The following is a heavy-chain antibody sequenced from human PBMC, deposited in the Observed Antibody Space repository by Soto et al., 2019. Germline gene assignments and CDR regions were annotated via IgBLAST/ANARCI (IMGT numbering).Heavy chain of an antibody. V-gene: IGHV3-21*01. CDR1: GFAFRSYN. CDR3: ASATVVDATFDF. D-gene: IGHD3-22*01. Sequence: GGSLRLSCAASGFAFRSYNISWVRQAPWKGLEWVASISSGSSNIYHADSVKGRFTISRDNDKNSLFLQMDSLRAEDSAVYYCASATVVDATFDFWGQRTLVPVCS. J-gene: IGHJ4*02. CDR2: ISSGSSNI.